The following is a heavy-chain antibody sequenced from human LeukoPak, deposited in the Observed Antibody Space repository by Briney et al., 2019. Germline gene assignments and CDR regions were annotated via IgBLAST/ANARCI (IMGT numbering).Heavy chain of an antibody. CDR2: IYYDDRT. V-gene: IGHV3-53*01. J-gene: IGHJ4*02. CDR3: ARRAGAYSHPYDY. CDR1: GFTVSDNS. Sequence: GGSLRLSCTVSGFTVSDNSMSWIRQAPGKGLEWVSFIYYDDRTHYSDSVKGRFTISRDNSKNTLYLQMNSLRAEDTAVYYCARRAGAYSHPYDYWGQGTLVTVSS. D-gene: IGHD4/OR15-4a*01.